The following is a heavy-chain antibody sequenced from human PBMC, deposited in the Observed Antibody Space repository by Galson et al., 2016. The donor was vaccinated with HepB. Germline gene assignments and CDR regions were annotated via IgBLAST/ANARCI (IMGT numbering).Heavy chain of an antibody. CDR3: PRDKNERGYSYGHFDY. CDR1: GGSISSGGYY. Sequence: TLSLTCTVSGGSISSGGYYWSWIRQHPGKGLEWIGYIHYSGSTYYNPSLESRVSISVDMSKNQFSLKLSSVTAADTAVYYCPRDKNERGYSYGHFDYWGQGALVTVSS. J-gene: IGHJ4*02. V-gene: IGHV4-31*03. D-gene: IGHD5-18*01. CDR2: IHYSGST.